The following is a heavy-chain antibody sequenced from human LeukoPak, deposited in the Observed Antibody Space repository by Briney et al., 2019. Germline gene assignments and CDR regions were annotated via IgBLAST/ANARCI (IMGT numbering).Heavy chain of an antibody. CDR2: ISGIGGST. D-gene: IGHD6-13*01. V-gene: IGHV3-23*01. CDR1: GFTFSSYA. Sequence: GGSLRLSCAASGFTFSSYAMSWVRQAPGKGLEWVSAISGIGGSTYYADSVKGRFTISRDNSKNTLYLQMNSLRAEDTAVYYCAKAVGAAAEGNWFDPWGQGTLVTVSS. CDR3: AKAVGAAAEGNWFDP. J-gene: IGHJ5*02.